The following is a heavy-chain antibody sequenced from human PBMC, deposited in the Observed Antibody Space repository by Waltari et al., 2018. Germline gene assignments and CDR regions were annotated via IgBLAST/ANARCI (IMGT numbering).Heavy chain of an antibody. V-gene: IGHV3-7*01. J-gene: IGHJ4*02. D-gene: IGHD6-6*01. CDR2: IKQDGSEK. CDR3: AREEYSSSSGGFDY. CDR1: GFTFSSYW. Sequence: EVQLVESGGGLVQPGGSLRLSCAASGFTFSSYWMSWVRQAPGKGLEGVANIKQDGSEKYYVDSVKGRFTISRDNAKNSLYLQMNSLRAEDTAVYYCAREEYSSSSGGFDYWGQGTLVTVSS.